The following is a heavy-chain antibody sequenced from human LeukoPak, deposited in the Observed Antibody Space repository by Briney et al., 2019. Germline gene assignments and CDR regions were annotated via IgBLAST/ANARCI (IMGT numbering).Heavy chain of an antibody. Sequence: ASVKVSCKASGFTFTSSAVQWVRQAREQRLEWIGWIVVGSGNTNYAQNFQGRVIVTRDTSTSTVYMELSSLRSEDTAVYYCARDQGSGSRIFDYWGQGTLVTVSS. J-gene: IGHJ4*02. CDR3: ARDQGSGSRIFDY. CDR1: GFTFTSSA. D-gene: IGHD6-19*01. CDR2: IVVGSGNT. V-gene: IGHV1-58*01.